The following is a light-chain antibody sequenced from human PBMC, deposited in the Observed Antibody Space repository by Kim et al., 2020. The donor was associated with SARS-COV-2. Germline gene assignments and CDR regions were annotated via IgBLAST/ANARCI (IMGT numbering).Light chain of an antibody. Sequence: AGERPTLYCRASQSVSSNLAWYQQKPGKAPRLLIYGASTRATGIPARFRGSGSGTEFTLTISSLQSEDFAVYYCQQYNNWPPWTFGQGTKVDIK. CDR2: GAS. J-gene: IGKJ1*01. CDR1: QSVSSN. CDR3: QQYNNWPPWT. V-gene: IGKV3-15*01.